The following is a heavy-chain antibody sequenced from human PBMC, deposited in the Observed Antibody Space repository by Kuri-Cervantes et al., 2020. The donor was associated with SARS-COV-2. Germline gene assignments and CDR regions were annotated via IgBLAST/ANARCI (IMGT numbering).Heavy chain of an antibody. Sequence: LSLTCAASGFTFSSYAMHWVRQAPGKGLEWVAVISYDGSNKYYADSVKGRFTISRDNSKNTLYLQMNSLRAEDTAVYYCASLYIVVVPAANDFDYWGQGTLVTVSS. V-gene: IGHV3-30-3*01. CDR1: GFTFSSYA. CDR2: ISYDGSNK. J-gene: IGHJ4*02. D-gene: IGHD2-2*01. CDR3: ASLYIVVVPAANDFDY.